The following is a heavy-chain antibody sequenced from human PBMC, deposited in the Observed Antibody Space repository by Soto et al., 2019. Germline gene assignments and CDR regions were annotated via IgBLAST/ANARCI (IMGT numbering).Heavy chain of an antibody. V-gene: IGHV4-38-2*02. Sequence: SETLSLTCTVSGYSISSGYHWSWIRQPPGKGLEWLGSDHYSGSTYYNPSLKSRVTISVDTSKNQFSLKLSSVTAADTAVYYCARDGKPSNGYYGMDVWGQGTTVTVSS. D-gene: IGHD3-22*01. J-gene: IGHJ6*02. CDR2: DHYSGST. CDR1: GYSISSGYH. CDR3: ARDGKPSNGYYGMDV.